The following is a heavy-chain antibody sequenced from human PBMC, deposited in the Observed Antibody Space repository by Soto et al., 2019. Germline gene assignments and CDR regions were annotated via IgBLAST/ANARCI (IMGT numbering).Heavy chain of an antibody. Sequence: QVQLQQWGAGLLKPSETLSLTCAVYGGSFRGYYWSWVRQPPGKGLERIGEIDHSGSTNYNPSLKSRVTISVDTSKNQFSLKLSSVTAADTAVYYCARGLGYCSSDSCYEYFEHWGQGTLVTVSS. CDR2: IDHSGST. J-gene: IGHJ1*01. CDR3: ARGLGYCSSDSCYEYFEH. V-gene: IGHV4-34*01. D-gene: IGHD2-2*01. CDR1: GGSFRGYY.